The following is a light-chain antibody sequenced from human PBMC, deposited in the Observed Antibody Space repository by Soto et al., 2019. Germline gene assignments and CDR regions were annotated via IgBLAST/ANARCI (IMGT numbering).Light chain of an antibody. CDR2: GVS. CDR3: SSFTTTYVYV. V-gene: IGLV2-14*01. J-gene: IGLJ1*01. Sequence: QSALTQPASVSGSPGQSIAIPCTGSGRDVGAYNYVSWYQQHPGNAPKLIIYGVSHRPSGVSTRFSASRSAYTALLTISGLQAEDEADYYCSSFTTTYVYVFGPGTKLTVL. CDR1: GRDVGAYNY.